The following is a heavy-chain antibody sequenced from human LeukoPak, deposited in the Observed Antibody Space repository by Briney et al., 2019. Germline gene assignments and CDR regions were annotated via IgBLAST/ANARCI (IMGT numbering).Heavy chain of an antibody. V-gene: IGHV1-2*02. Sequence: ASVKVSCKASGYTFTGYYMHWVRQAPGQGLEWMGWISPNSGGTNFAQKFQGRVTMTRDTSISTAYMELSRLRSDDTAVSYCAREYYYDSSGYYSHHLDYWGQGTLVTVSS. CDR2: ISPNSGGT. CDR1: GYTFTGYY. CDR3: AREYYYDSSGYYSHHLDY. D-gene: IGHD3-22*01. J-gene: IGHJ4*02.